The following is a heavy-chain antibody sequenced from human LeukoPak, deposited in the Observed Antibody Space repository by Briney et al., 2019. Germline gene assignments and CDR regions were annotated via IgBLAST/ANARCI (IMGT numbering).Heavy chain of an antibody. CDR3: ARSDSGWHAY. J-gene: IGHJ4*02. CDR1: GFTFSSYG. V-gene: IGHV3-74*01. D-gene: IGHD6-19*01. Sequence: GGSLRLSCAASGFTFSSYGMHWVRQAPGKGLVWVSHINTDGSSTNYADSVRGRFTISRDNAKNTLSLQMNSLRAEDTAVYYCARSDSGWHAYWGQGTLVTVSS. CDR2: INTDGSST.